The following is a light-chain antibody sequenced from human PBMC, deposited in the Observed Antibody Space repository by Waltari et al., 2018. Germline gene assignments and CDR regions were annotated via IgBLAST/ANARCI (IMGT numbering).Light chain of an antibody. CDR1: QSISSY. CDR3: QQSYSTHWT. V-gene: IGKV1-39*01. J-gene: IGKJ1*01. Sequence: IKMTQSPSPLSASVGDRVPITCRASQSISSYLNWYQQKPGKAPKLLIYAASSLQSGVPSRFSGSGSGTDFTLTISSLQPEDFATYYCQQSYSTHWTFGQGTKVEIK. CDR2: AAS.